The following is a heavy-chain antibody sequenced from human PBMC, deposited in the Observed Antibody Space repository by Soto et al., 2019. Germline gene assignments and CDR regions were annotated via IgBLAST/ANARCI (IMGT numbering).Heavy chain of an antibody. CDR1: GGSISSSSYY. D-gene: IGHD2-21*02. V-gene: IGHV4-39*01. Sequence: QLQLQESGPGLVKPSETLSLTCTVSGGSISSSSYYWGWIRQPPGNGLEWIGSVYYSGSTYYNPSLKSRVTISEDTSKNQFSMKLISVPAADTAVYYCASRVVVTARTFDPWGQGTLVTVSS. CDR3: ASRVVVTARTFDP. CDR2: VYYSGST. J-gene: IGHJ5*02.